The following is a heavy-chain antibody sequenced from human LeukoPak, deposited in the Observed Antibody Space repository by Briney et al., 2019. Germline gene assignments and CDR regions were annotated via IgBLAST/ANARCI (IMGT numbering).Heavy chain of an antibody. Sequence: SETLSLTCAVYGGSFSGYFWSWIRQPPGKGLEWIGEINRGGSTDYNPSLKSRVTISVDTSKNQFSLKLTSMTAADTAVYYCARAMNRSGDYLGFDPWGLGIVVTVSS. V-gene: IGHV4-34*01. D-gene: IGHD3-3*01. CDR1: GGSFSGYF. CDR3: ARAMNRSGDYLGFDP. CDR2: INRGGST. J-gene: IGHJ5*02.